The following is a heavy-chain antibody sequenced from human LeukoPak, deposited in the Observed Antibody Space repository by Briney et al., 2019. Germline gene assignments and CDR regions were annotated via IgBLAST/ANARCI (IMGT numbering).Heavy chain of an antibody. CDR2: ISWNSGSI. CDR1: GFTFDDYA. CDR3: AKGLVYFDY. D-gene: IGHD3-22*01. J-gene: IGHJ4*02. Sequence: PGGSLRLSCAASGFTFDDYAMDWVRQAPGKGLEWVSGISWNSGSIGYADSVKGRFTISRDNAKNSLYLQMNSLRAEDAAVYYCAKGLVYFDYWGQGTLVTVSS. V-gene: IGHV3-9*01.